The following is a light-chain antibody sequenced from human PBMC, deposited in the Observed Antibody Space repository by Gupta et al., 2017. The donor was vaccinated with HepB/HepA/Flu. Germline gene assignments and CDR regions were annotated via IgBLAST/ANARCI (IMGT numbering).Light chain of an antibody. CDR2: DAS. CDR3: QQYASLHSLT. V-gene: IGKV1-33*01. Sequence: DIQMIQSPYALSASVGDRVTITCQASQDIGTYLNWYQQKPTEAPKLLIFDASNLQTGVCSRFNGRGFGKKFTLTISSRQPEDIASYYCQQYASLHSLTFGGGTKVEIE. CDR1: QDIGTY. J-gene: IGKJ4*01.